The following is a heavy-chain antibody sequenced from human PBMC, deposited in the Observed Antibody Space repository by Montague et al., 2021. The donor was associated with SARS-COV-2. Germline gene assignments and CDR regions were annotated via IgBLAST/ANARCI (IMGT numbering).Heavy chain of an antibody. CDR3: ARVSDFWSGYYTDVGAFDI. CDR2: IYYSGST. V-gene: IGHV4-59*01. J-gene: IGHJ3*02. Sequence: SETLSLTCTVSGGSISSYYWSWIRQPPGKGLEWIGYIYYSGSTNYNPSLKSRVTISVDTSKNQFSLELSSVTAADTAVYYCARVSDFWSGYYTDVGAFDIWGQGTMVTVSS. CDR1: GGSISSYY. D-gene: IGHD3-3*01.